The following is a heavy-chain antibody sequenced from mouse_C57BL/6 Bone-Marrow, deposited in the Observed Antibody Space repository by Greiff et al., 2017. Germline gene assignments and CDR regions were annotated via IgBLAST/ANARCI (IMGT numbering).Heavy chain of an antibody. V-gene: IGHV1-64*01. CDR1: GYTFTSYW. CDR2: IHPNSGST. D-gene: IGHD2-4*01. CDR3: ARWGDYEDY. J-gene: IGHJ2*01. Sequence: QVHVKQPGAELVKPGASVKLSCKASGYTFTSYWMHWVKQRPGQGLEWIGMIHPNSGSTNYNEKFKSKATLTVDKSSSTAYMQLSSLTSEDSAVYYCARWGDYEDYWGQGTTLTVSS.